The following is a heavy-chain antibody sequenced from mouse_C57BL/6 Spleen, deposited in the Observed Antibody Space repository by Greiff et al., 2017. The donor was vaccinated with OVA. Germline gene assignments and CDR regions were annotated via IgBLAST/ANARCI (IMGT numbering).Heavy chain of an antibody. J-gene: IGHJ4*01. D-gene: IGHD1-1*01. CDR1: GFTFSDYG. CDR3: ARPYGSSLYYAMDY. V-gene: IGHV5-17*01. Sequence: EVKLVESGGGLVKPGGSLKLSCAASGFTFSDYGMHWVRQAPEKGLEWVAYISSGSSTIYYADTVKGRFTISRDTAKNTLFLQMTSLKSEDTAMYYCARPYGSSLYYAMDYWGQGTSVTVSS. CDR2: ISSGSSTI.